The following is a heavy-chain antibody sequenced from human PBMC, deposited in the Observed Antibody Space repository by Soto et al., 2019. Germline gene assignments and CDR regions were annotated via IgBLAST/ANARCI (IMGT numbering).Heavy chain of an antibody. Sequence: SVKVSCKAPGGTFSSYATSWVRRAPGQGLEWMGGINPIFGTANSAQKFQGRVTITADESTSTAYMELSRLRSEDTAVYYCARWGTYQLRVGDLTGYSYYYNGMDVWGQGTTVTVSS. CDR2: INPIFGTA. J-gene: IGHJ6*02. CDR1: GGTFSSYA. D-gene: IGHD3-9*01. CDR3: ARWGTYQLRVGDLTGYSYYYNGMDV. V-gene: IGHV1-69*13.